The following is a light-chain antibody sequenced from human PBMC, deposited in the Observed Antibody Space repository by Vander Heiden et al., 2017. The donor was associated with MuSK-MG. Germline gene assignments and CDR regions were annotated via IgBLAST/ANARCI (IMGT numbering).Light chain of an antibody. Sequence: DIQMTQSPSSLSASIGDRVTITCRTSQSISGFVNWYQQKPGKAPKLLLFASSRFSGSGSGRVFTLTISGVQPDDFASYFCQQSYNTPRTFGQGTKVEIK. CDR3: QQSYNTPRT. J-gene: IGKJ1*01. V-gene: IGKV1-39*01. CDR1: QSISGF. CDR2: A.